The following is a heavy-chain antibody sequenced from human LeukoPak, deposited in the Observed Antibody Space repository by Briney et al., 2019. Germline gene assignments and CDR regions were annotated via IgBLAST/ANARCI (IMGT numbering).Heavy chain of an antibody. J-gene: IGHJ4*02. CDR3: ARGPEDELEGHSNQGY. V-gene: IGHV3-7*01. CDR1: GFTFSRFW. Sequence: GGSLRLSCVGSGFTFSRFWMNWVRQAPGKGLEWVANINQDGRAKYYVDSVKGRFTISRDSAKNSLYLQMSNLRAEDTAVYYCARGPEDELEGHSNQGYWGQGTLVTVSS. CDR2: INQDGRAK. D-gene: IGHD5-12*01.